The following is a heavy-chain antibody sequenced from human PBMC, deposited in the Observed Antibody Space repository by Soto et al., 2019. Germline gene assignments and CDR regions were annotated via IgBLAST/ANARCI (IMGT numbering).Heavy chain of an antibody. CDR3: ARHSGTHHYYDSCGPASALDL. CDR2: IYPGDSNT. CDR1: GYRFTSQW. J-gene: IGHJ3*01. V-gene: IGHV5-51*01. Sequence: ESLKISCKGSGYRFTSQWIGWVRQMPGKGLEWMGVIYPGDSNTGYSPSFQGQVTISADKSINTAYLQWSSLKASDTAMYFCARHSGTHHYYDSCGPASALDLWGQGTMVTVSS. D-gene: IGHD3-22*01.